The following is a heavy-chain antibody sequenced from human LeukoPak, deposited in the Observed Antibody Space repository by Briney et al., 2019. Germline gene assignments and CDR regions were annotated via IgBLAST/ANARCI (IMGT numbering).Heavy chain of an antibody. CDR1: GYTFTSYG. D-gene: IGHD2-15*01. Sequence: ASVKVSCKASGYTFTSYGISWVRQAPGLGLEWMGWMSAYNGNTNYAQKLQGRVTMTTDTSTSTAYMELRSLRSDDTAVYYCARDQEIVVVVAATDLDYWGQGTLVTVSS. V-gene: IGHV1-18*01. CDR3: ARDQEIVVVVAATDLDY. J-gene: IGHJ4*02. CDR2: MSAYNGNT.